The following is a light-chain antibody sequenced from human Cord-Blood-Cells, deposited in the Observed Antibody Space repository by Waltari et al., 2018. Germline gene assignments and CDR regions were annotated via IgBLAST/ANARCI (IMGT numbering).Light chain of an antibody. CDR3: QQYGSSFT. V-gene: IGKV3-20*01. J-gene: IGKJ3*01. CDR2: GAS. Sequence: LTQSPGPLSLAPVERATLSSRASQSVSSSYLAWYQQKPSQAPRLLIYGASSRATGIPDRFSGTGSGTDFTLTISRLEPEDFAVYYCQQYGSSFTFGPGTKVDIK. CDR1: QSVSSSY.